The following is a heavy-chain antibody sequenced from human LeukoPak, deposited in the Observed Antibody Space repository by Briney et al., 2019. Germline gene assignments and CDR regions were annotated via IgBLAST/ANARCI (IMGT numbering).Heavy chain of an antibody. CDR1: GGSFSGYY. CDR3: ARDQYKYDGNYRYYQHMDV. V-gene: IGHV4-34*01. CDR2: INHSGST. J-gene: IGHJ6*03. D-gene: IGHD1-7*01. Sequence: SETLSLTCAVYGGSFSGYYWSWIRQPPGKGLEWIGEINHSGSTNYNPSLKSRVTISVDTSTNQVSLKLSAVTAADTAVYYCARDQYKYDGNYRYYQHMDVWGKGTTVTVSS.